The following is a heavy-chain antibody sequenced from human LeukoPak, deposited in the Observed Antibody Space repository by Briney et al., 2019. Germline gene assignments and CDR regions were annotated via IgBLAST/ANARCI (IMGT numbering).Heavy chain of an antibody. CDR1: GFTFSSYW. CDR3: ARGRPHGNDY. J-gene: IGHJ4*02. D-gene: IGHD4-23*01. CDR2: IASDGSSA. V-gene: IGHV3-74*01. Sequence: GGSLRLSCAASGFTFSSYWMNWVRQAPGKGLVWVSRIASDGSSATYADSVKGRFSISRDNVKNTLYLQMNSLRVEDTAVYYCARGRPHGNDYWGQGTLVTVPS.